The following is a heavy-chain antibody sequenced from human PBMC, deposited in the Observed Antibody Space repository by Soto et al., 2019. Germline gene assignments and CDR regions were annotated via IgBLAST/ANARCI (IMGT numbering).Heavy chain of an antibody. CDR2: ISGSLGSA. V-gene: IGHV3-23*01. CDR1: GFTFNDYA. J-gene: IGHJ3*02. D-gene: IGHD2-8*01. CDR3: AKDSRLPRFGLIIHAFDI. Sequence: GGSLRLSCAVSGFTFNDYAMSWVRQAPGKGMEWVSTISGSLGSAYYAASVEGRFTISGDNSNNTLYLQMNGLRVEDTATYYCAKDSRLPRFGLIIHAFDIWGHGTMDTVAS.